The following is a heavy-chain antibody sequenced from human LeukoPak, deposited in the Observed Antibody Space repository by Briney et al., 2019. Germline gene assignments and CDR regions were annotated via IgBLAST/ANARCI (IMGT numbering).Heavy chain of an antibody. CDR3: AKDRNNNGRGFDY. CDR2: IRASVSGT. J-gene: IGHJ4*02. Sequence: PGESLRLSCAASGFTFSSYGLSWVRQAPGKGLEWVAAIRASVSGTYYADSVQGRFIISRDNSKNTLYLQMDRLRADDTAVYYCAKDRNNNGRGFDYWGEGTLLTVSS. V-gene: IGHV3-23*01. CDR1: GFTFSSYG. D-gene: IGHD1-14*01.